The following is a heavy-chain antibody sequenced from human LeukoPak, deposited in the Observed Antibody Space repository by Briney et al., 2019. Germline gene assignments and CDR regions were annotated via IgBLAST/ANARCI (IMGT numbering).Heavy chain of an antibody. CDR3: ARHVSAYSSGLPYYMDV. CDR2: IYYSGST. D-gene: IGHD6-19*01. CDR1: GGSISSYY. J-gene: IGHJ6*03. Sequence: SETLSLTCTVSGGSISSYYWSWIRQPPGKGLEWIGYIYYSGSTNYNPSLKSRVTISVDTSKNQFSLKLSSVTAADTAVYYCARHVSAYSSGLPYYMDVWGKGTTVTVSS. V-gene: IGHV4-59*08.